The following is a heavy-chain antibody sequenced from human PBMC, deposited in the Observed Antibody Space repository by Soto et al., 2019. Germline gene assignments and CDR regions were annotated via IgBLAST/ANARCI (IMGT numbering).Heavy chain of an antibody. D-gene: IGHD3-10*01. CDR3: ARGHYGSGSYYKGWFDP. CDR2: ISAYNGNT. Sequence: ASVKVSCKASGYTFTSYGISWVRQAPGQGLEWMGWISAYNGNTNYAQKLQGRVTMTTDTSTSTAYMELRSLRSDDTAVYYCARGHYGSGSYYKGWFDPWGQGTLVTVSS. CDR1: GYTFTSYG. J-gene: IGHJ5*02. V-gene: IGHV1-18*01.